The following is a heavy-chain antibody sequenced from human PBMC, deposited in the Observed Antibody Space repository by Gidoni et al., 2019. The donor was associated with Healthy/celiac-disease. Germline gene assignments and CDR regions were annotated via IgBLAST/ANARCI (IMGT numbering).Heavy chain of an antibody. CDR3: ARGWSRYYFDY. V-gene: IGHV5-51*01. CDR1: GYSFTSYW. Sequence: EVHLVQSVAGVKKAGESLKISWKGSGYSFTSYWFGWVRQMPGKVLAWMGIIYPGDSDTRYSPSFQGQVTISADKSISTAYLQWSSLKASDTAMYYCARGWSRYYFDYWGQGTLVTVSS. CDR2: IYPGDSDT. D-gene: IGHD2-8*01. J-gene: IGHJ4*02.